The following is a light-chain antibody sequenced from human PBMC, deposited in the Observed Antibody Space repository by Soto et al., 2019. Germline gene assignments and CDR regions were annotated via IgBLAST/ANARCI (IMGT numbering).Light chain of an antibody. CDR3: AAWDDSLNGWV. CDR2: TNY. Sequence: QSVLTQPPSASGTPGQRVTISCSGTSFNIGRNPVNWFQQLPGTALKLLIYTNYQRPSGVADRFSGSRSGTSASLAIIGLQSDDEGDYYCAAWDDSLNGWVFGGRTKVTVL. V-gene: IGLV1-44*01. CDR1: SFNIGRNP. J-gene: IGLJ3*02.